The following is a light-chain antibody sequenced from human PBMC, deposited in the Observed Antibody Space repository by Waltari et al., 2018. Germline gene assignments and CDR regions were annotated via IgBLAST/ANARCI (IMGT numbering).Light chain of an antibody. V-gene: IGKV3-20*01. CDR2: HAP. Sequence: EMVLTQSPGTLSLSPGERATISCRASQSISKYFAWYQQKPGLAPRLLVYHAPSRAAGIPDRFSCCGSGTDFSLSILRLEPEAFAVYYCQHYESFPVTFGQGTKVEIK. CDR3: QHYESFPVT. J-gene: IGKJ1*01. CDR1: QSISKY.